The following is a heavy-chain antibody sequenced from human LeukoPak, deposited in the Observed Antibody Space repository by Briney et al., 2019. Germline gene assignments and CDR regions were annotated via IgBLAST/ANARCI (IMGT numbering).Heavy chain of an antibody. V-gene: IGHV1-2*02. D-gene: IGHD3-10*01. CDR3: ARELGELSRNWFDP. J-gene: IGHJ5*02. Sequence: ASVKVSCKASGYTFTGYYMHWVRQAPGQGLEWMGWISPNSGGTNYAQKFQGRVTMTRDTSISTAYMELSRLRSDDTAVYYCARELGELSRNWFDPWGQGTLVTVSS. CDR1: GYTFTGYY. CDR2: ISPNSGGT.